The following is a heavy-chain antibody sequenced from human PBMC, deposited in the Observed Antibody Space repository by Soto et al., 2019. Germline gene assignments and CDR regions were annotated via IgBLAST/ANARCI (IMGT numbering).Heavy chain of an antibody. CDR3: AKDRYSYGYGPIDY. J-gene: IGHJ4*02. Sequence: LRLSCAASGFTFSSYAMGWVRQAPGKGLEWVSGISGSGGSTYYAESVKGRFTISRDNYKNTLYLQMNSLRAEDTDVYYCAKDRYSYGYGPIDYWGQGTLVTVSS. D-gene: IGHD5-18*01. CDR2: ISGSGGST. CDR1: GFTFSSYA. V-gene: IGHV3-23*01.